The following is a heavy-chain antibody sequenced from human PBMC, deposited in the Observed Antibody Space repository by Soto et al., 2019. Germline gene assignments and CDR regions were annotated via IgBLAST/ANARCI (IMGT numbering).Heavy chain of an antibody. CDR1: GGSIRSGGYY. J-gene: IGHJ6*02. V-gene: IGHV4-31*11. CDR3: ARDRLMATAGTARHYFGLDV. D-gene: IGHD5-18*01. Sequence: SETLSLTCAVSGGSIRSGGYYWSWVRQNPRRGLEWIGNIYYSGNTYYNPSLKSRLTISVDTSKNQFSLNLSSVTAADTAVYYCARDRLMATAGTARHYFGLDVWGQGTTVTVSS. CDR2: IYYSGNT.